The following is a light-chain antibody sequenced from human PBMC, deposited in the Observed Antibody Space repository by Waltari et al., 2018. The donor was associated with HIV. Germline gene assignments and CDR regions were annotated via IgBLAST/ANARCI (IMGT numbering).Light chain of an antibody. CDR2: DAS. CDR1: QSIDDK. J-gene: IGKJ1*01. Sequence: ETVMTQSPATLSASPGDTVTLSCTASQSIDDKLAWYQQKPGQSPRLLFYDASTGATGVPGRFSGSGSGTQFTLTISSLQSEDSALYYCQQYKNWPPLTFGQGTKVEIK. CDR3: QQYKNWPPLT. V-gene: IGKV3-15*01.